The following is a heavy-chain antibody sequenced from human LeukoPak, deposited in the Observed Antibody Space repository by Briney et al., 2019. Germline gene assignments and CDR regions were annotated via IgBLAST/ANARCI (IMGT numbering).Heavy chain of an antibody. V-gene: IGHV3-23*01. CDR1: GFTFSSYA. CDR3: AGGDRNGWYFYY. D-gene: IGHD6-19*01. CDR2: ISGSGGST. J-gene: IGHJ4*02. Sequence: GGSLRLSCAASGFTFSSYAMSWVRQAPGKGLEWVSAISGSGGSTGYADSVKGRFTISRDNAKNSLYLQMSSLRAEDTALYLCAGGDRNGWYFYYWGQGTLVTVSS.